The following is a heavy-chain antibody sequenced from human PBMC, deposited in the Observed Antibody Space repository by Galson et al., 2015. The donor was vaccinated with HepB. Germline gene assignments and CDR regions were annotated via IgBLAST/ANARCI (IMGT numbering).Heavy chain of an antibody. CDR1: GFTFSSYG. CDR3: AKPITIFGPYYGMDV. D-gene: IGHD3-3*01. Sequence: SLRLSCAASGFTFSSYGMHWVRQAPGKGLEWVAVISYDGSNKYYADSVKGRFTISRDNSKNTLYLQMNSLRAEDTAVYYCAKPITIFGPYYGMDVWGQGTTVTVSS. J-gene: IGHJ6*02. V-gene: IGHV3-30*18. CDR2: ISYDGSNK.